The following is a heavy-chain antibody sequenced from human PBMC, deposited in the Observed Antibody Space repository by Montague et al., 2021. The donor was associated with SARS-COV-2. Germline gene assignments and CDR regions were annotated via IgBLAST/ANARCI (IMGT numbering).Heavy chain of an antibody. CDR2: IHYSGST. CDR3: ARGDFGVVIIPYYYYYMDV. Sequence: SETLSLTCTVSGGSISGSNYYWGWIRQPPGKGLEWIGTIHYSGSTYYKPSLKSRVTTSLDTSKNQFSLKLSSVTAADTAVYYCARGDFGVVIIPYYYYYMDVWGKGNTVTVSS. J-gene: IGHJ6*03. CDR1: GGSISGSNYY. V-gene: IGHV4-39*01. D-gene: IGHD3-3*01.